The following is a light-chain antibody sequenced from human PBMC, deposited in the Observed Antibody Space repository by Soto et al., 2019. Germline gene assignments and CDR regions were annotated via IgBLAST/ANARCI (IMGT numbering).Light chain of an antibody. CDR1: QSVDTN. Sequence: EVVMTQSPAILSVSPGERATLSCRATQSVDTNLAWYQQKPGQAPRLLISGASTRATAIPARFSGSGSGTEFTLTISSLQSEDFAVYYCQQYNNWPRTFGQGTKVEI. J-gene: IGKJ1*01. CDR3: QQYNNWPRT. V-gene: IGKV3-15*01. CDR2: GAS.